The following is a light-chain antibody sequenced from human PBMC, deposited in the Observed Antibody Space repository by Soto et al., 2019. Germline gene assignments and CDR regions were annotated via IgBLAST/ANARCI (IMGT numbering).Light chain of an antibody. CDR1: RSVSSS. CDR2: GAS. CDR3: QQYDNWPPLT. J-gene: IGKJ4*01. Sequence: EIVMTQSPVTLSVSPGERATLSCRASRSVSSSLAWYQQKPGQAPRLLIYGASTRATGIPARFTGSGSGTEFTLTISSLQSEDFAIYYCQQYDNWPPLTFGGGTKVDIK. V-gene: IGKV3-15*01.